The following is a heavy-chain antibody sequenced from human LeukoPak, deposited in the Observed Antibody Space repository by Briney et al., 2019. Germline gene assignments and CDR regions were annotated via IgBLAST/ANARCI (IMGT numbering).Heavy chain of an antibody. V-gene: IGHV1-8*01. CDR1: GYTFRIHA. J-gene: IGHJ5*02. Sequence: GASVLCSCKASGYTFRIHAFNWVRQAPGPWLECRGWVSPKTGRTGYAPKFQGRVYMTTNASLSTAYMELSSLRSDDTAVYFCARESERNDGWFDPWGQGTLATVSS. CDR2: VSPKTGRT. D-gene: IGHD1-1*01. CDR3: ARESERNDGWFDP.